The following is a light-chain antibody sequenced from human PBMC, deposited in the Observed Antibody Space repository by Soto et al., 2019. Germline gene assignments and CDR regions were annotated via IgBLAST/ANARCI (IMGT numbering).Light chain of an antibody. CDR2: EGT. CDR3: YSFAGSTTFSYV. J-gene: IGLJ1*01. V-gene: IGLV2-23*03. CDR1: SSDVVTYNL. Sequence: QSALTQPASVSGSPGQSINISCTGTSSDVVTYNLVSWYQQHPGKAPTVLIYEGTKRPSGVSNRFSVSKSGNTASLTIAGLQTEDEADYYCYSFAGSTTFSYVFGPGTKVTVL.